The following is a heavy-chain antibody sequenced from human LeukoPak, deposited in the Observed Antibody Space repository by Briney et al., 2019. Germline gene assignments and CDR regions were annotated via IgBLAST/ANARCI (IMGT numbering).Heavy chain of an antibody. D-gene: IGHD3-22*01. CDR1: SGSISSSSYY. V-gene: IGHV4-39*01. J-gene: IGHJ4*02. CDR3: ARRQSSGYSYYFDY. Sequence: SETLSLTCTVSSGSISSSSYYWGWIRQPPGKGPEWIGSIYYSGSTYYNPSLKSRVTISVDTSKNQFSLKLSSVTAADTAVYYCARRQSSGYSYYFDYWGQGTLVTVSS. CDR2: IYYSGST.